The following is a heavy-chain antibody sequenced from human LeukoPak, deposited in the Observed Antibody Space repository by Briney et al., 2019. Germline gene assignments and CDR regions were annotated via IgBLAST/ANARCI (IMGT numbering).Heavy chain of an antibody. J-gene: IGHJ4*02. CDR2: IRYDGSYK. CDR3: TTDLGDYGDYVRC. CDR1: GFTISSYG. V-gene: IGHV3-30*02. Sequence: GGSLRLSCVVSGFTISSYGMHWVRQAPGKGLEWVAFIRYDGSYKKYADSVKGRFTISRDNSKNTLYLQMNSLRAEDTAVYYCTTDLGDYGDYVRCWGQGTLVTVSS. D-gene: IGHD4-17*01.